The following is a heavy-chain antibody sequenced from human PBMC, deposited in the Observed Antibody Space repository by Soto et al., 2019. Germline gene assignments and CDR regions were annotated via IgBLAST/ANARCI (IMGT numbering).Heavy chain of an antibody. V-gene: IGHV6-1*01. D-gene: IGHD2-2*01. CDR3: ARDGGAKYQLLPQGYYYGMDV. CDR1: GDSVSSNSAA. Sequence: SQTLSLTCAISGDSVSSNSAAWNWIRQSPSRGLEWLGRTYYRSKWYNDYAVSVKSRITINPDTSKNQFSLQLNSVTPEDTAVYYCARDGGAKYQLLPQGYYYGMDVWGQGTTVTVS. J-gene: IGHJ6*02. CDR2: TYYRSKWYN.